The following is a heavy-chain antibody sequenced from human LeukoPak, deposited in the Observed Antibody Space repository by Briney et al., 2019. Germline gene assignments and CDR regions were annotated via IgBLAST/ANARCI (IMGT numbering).Heavy chain of an antibody. D-gene: IGHD5-18*01. CDR1: GGSISSSSYY. CDR3: ARDGQPRGCSYGYVGYMDV. Sequence: PSETLSLTCTVSGGSISSSSYYWGWIRQPPGKGLEWIGSIYYSGSTYYNPSLKSRVTISVDTSKNQFSLKLSSVTAADTAVYYCARDGQPRGCSYGYVGYMDVWGKGTTVTVSS. J-gene: IGHJ6*03. CDR2: IYYSGST. V-gene: IGHV4-39*07.